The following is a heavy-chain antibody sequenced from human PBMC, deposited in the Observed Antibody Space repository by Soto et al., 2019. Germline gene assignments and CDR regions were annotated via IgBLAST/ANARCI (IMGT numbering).Heavy chain of an antibody. CDR2: ISPYDGNT. CDR3: ARDVTRSYFDF. CDR1: GYRFTSHG. J-gene: IGHJ4*02. D-gene: IGHD4-4*01. V-gene: IGHV1-18*01. Sequence: QVQLVQSGAEVKKPGASVKVSCKASGYRFTSHGISWVRQAPGQGLEWLGWISPYDGNTNYAQKLQGRVTMTTDTSTSTAYMELRSLRSDDSAVYYCARDVTRSYFDFWGQGTLVTVSS.